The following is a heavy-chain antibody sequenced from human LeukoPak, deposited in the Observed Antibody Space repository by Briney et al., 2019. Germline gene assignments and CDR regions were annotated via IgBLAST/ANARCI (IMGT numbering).Heavy chain of an antibody. J-gene: IGHJ4*02. CDR1: GYTFTGYY. D-gene: IGHD3-10*01. Sequence: ASVKVSCKASGYTFTGYYMHWVRQAPGQGLEWMGWINPNSGGTNYAQKFQGRVTITADESTSTAYMELSSLRSEDTAVYYCARDSVYYGSGSYYSYWGQGTLVTVSS. CDR2: INPNSGGT. V-gene: IGHV1-2*02. CDR3: ARDSVYYGSGSYYSY.